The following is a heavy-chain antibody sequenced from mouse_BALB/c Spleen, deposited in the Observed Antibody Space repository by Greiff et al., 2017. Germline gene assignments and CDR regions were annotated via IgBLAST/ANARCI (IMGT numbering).Heavy chain of an antibody. CDR1: GYTFTSYT. J-gene: IGHJ1*01. CDR2: INPSSGYT. V-gene: IGHV1-4*02. D-gene: IGHD1-1*01. CDR3: ARGYYGSSPRYFDV. Sequence: QVQLQQSAAELARPGASVKMSCKASGYTFTSYTMHWVKQRPGQGLEWIGYINPSSGYTEYNQKFKDKTTLTADKSSSTAYMQLSSLTSEDSAVYYCARGYYGSSPRYFDVWGAGTTVTVSS.